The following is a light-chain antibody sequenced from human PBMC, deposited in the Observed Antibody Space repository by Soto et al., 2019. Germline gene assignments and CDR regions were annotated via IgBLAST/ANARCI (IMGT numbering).Light chain of an antibody. CDR2: EAS. CDR1: QAINDY. V-gene: IGKV1-33*01. CDR3: QQYDNIPIT. J-gene: IGKJ5*01. Sequence: DIQMTQSPSSLSASVGDRVTITCQASQAINDYLTWYQQKPGKAPKLLIYEASNLETGVPSRFSGSGSGTHFTFTISSLQPEDIATYYCQQYDNIPITFGQGTRLEIK.